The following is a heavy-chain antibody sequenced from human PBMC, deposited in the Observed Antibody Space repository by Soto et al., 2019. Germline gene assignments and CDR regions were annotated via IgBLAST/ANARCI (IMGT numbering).Heavy chain of an antibody. CDR1: GFTFSSYW. V-gene: IGHV3-7*01. CDR2: IKQDGSEK. Sequence: EVQLVESGGGLVQPGGSLRLSCAASGFTFSSYWMSWVRQAPGKGLEWVANIKQDGSEKYYVDSVKGRFTISRDNAKNSLYLQMNGLRAEDTAEYYCAGGGIAVAGRMWDPIDFWGQGTLVTVSS. J-gene: IGHJ4*02. D-gene: IGHD6-19*01. CDR3: AGGGIAVAGRMWDPIDF.